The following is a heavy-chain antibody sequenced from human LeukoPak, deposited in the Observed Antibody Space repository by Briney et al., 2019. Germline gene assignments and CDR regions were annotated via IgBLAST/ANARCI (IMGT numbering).Heavy chain of an antibody. V-gene: IGHV1-18*01. CDR2: ISAYNGNT. D-gene: IGHD2-15*01. CDR1: GYTFTSYG. CDR3: ARVDCSVGSCYAYFDY. J-gene: IGHJ4*02. Sequence: ASVKVSCTASGYTFTSYGISWVRQAPGQGLEWMGWISAYNGNTSYAQKLQGRVTMTTDTSTSTAYMELRSLRSDDTAVYYCARVDCSVGSCYAYFDYWGQGTLVTVSS.